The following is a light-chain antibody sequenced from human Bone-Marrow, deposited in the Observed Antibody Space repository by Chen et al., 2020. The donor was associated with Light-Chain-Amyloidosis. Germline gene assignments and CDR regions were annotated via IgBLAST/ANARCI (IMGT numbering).Light chain of an antibody. Sequence: SYVLTQPTSVSVARGQTVTIACGGNNIGSTSVHWYQQTPGQAPLLVVYDDSDRPSGIPDRLSGSTSGNPATLTMSRVEAGDEADYYCQVWDSSSDRPVFGGGTKLTVL. CDR1: NIGSTS. CDR2: DDS. V-gene: IGLV3-21*02. J-gene: IGLJ3*02. CDR3: QVWDSSSDRPV.